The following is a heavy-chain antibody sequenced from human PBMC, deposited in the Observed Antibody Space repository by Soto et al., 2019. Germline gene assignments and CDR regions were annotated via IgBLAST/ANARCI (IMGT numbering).Heavy chain of an antibody. J-gene: IGHJ4*02. CDR1: GYSFAGYW. CDR3: ARQIYDSDTGPNFQYYFDS. V-gene: IGHV5-10-1*01. D-gene: IGHD3-22*01. Sequence: GESLKISCKGAGYSFAGYWITWVRQKPGKGLEWMGRIDPSDSQTYYSPSFRGHVTISVTKSITTVFLQWSSLRASDTAMYYCARQIYDSDTGPNFQYYFDSWGQGTPVTVSS. CDR2: IDPSDSQT.